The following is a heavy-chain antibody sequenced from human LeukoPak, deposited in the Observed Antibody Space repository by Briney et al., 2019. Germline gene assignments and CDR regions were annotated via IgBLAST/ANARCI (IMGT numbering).Heavy chain of an antibody. D-gene: IGHD3-9*01. Sequence: SETLSLTCTVSGGSISSSSYYWGWIRQPPGKGLEWIGSIYYSGSTYFNPSLKSRVTISVDTSKNQFSLKLSSVTAADTAVYYCARFSGYDILTGPDAFDIWGQGTMVTVSS. CDR3: ARFSGYDILTGPDAFDI. V-gene: IGHV4-39*01. CDR2: IYYSGST. CDR1: GGSISSSSYY. J-gene: IGHJ3*02.